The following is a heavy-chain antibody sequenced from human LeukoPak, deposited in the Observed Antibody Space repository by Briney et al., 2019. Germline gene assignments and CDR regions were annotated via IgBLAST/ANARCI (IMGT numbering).Heavy chain of an antibody. Sequence: GGSLRLSCAASGFTFSSYWMSWVRQAPGKGLEWVANIKQDGSEKYHVDSVKGRFTISRDNAKNSLYLQMNSLRAEDTAVYYCARDGALGGGYFDYWGQGTLVTVSS. CDR1: GFTFSSYW. D-gene: IGHD3-10*01. V-gene: IGHV3-7*01. CDR2: IKQDGSEK. CDR3: ARDGALGGGYFDY. J-gene: IGHJ4*01.